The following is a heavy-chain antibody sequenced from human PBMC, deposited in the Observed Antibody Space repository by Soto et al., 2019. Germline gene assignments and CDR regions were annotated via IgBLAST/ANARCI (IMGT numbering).Heavy chain of an antibody. D-gene: IGHD2-2*01. V-gene: IGHV4-34*01. CDR1: GGSISSGGYY. CDR2: INHSGST. CDR3: ARGTIVVVPAATNYYYGMDV. Sequence: SETLSLTCAVSGGSISSGGYYWSWIRQPPGKGLEWIGEINHSGSTNYNPSLKSRATISVDTSKNQFSLKLSSVTAADTAVYYCARGTIVVVPAATNYYYGMDVWGQGTTVTVSS. J-gene: IGHJ6*02.